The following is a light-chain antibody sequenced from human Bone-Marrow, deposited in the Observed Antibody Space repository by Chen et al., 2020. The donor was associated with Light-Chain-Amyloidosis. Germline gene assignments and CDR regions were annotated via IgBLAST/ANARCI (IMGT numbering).Light chain of an antibody. CDR3: ASWDDGLRAVV. V-gene: IGLV1-47*01. CDR2: RNN. J-gene: IGLJ2*01. Sequence: QSVLTQPPSASGTPGQKVTISCSGSSSNVGSNYVFWYKQLPGTAPTVVMYRNNQRPSGVPDRFSASKCGTSASLAISRIRAEDEAEYYCASWDDGLRAVVFGGGTQVTVL. CDR1: SSNVGSNY.